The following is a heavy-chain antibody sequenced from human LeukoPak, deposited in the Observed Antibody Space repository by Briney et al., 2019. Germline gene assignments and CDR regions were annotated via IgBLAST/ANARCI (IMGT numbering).Heavy chain of an antibody. CDR1: GFTFSSYA. CDR3: ARVSYYDSTTFDY. CDR2: ISYDGSNK. V-gene: IGHV3-30-3*01. D-gene: IGHD3-22*01. J-gene: IGHJ4*02. Sequence: PGRSLRLSCAASGFTFSSYAMHWVRQAPGKGLEWVAVISYDGSNKYYADSVKGRFTISRDNSKNTLYLQMNSLRAEDTAVYYRARVSYYDSTTFDYWGQGTLVTVSS.